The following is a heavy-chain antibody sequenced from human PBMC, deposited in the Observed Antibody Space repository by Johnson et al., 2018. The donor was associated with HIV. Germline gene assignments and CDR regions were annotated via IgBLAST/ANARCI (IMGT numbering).Heavy chain of an antibody. CDR3: ARALRMGDYYDSSGPEDAFDI. CDR1: GFTVSSNY. V-gene: IGHV3-66*02. J-gene: IGHJ3*02. D-gene: IGHD3-22*01. CDR2: IYSGGST. Sequence: EVQLVESGGGLVQPGGSLRLSCAASGFTVSSNYMSWVRQAPGKGLEWVSVIYSGGSTYYADSVKGRFTISRDNSKNTLYLQMNSLRAEDTAVYYCARALRMGDYYDSSGPEDAFDIWGQGTMVTVSS.